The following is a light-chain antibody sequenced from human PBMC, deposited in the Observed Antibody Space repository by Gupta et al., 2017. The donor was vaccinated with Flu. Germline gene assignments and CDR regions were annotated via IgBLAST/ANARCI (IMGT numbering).Light chain of an antibody. J-gene: IGKJ3*01. CDR3: QQRSNWPSFT. V-gene: IGKV3-11*01. CDR2: DAS. Sequence: ERAALSGRAIQSVSSYLAWYQQKPGQAPRLLIYDASNRATGIPARFIGSGSGTDFTLNISSLEPEDFAVYYCQQRSNWPSFTFGPGTKVDIK. CDR1: QSVSSY.